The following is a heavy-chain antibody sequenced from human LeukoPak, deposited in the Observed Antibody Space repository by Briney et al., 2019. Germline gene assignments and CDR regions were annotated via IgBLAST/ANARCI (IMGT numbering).Heavy chain of an antibody. J-gene: IGHJ4*02. V-gene: IGHV1-8*03. CDR1: GYTFTSYD. Sequence: ASVKVSCKASGYTFTSYDINWVRQATGQGLEWMGWMNPNSGNTGYAQKFQGRDTITRNTSISTAYMELSSLRSEDTAVYYCARGTFRAYYFDYWGQGTLVTVSS. CDR2: MNPNSGNT. D-gene: IGHD3-16*01. CDR3: ARGTFRAYYFDY.